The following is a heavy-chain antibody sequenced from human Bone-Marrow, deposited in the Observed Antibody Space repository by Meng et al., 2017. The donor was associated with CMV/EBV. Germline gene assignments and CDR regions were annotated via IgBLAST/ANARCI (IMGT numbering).Heavy chain of an antibody. D-gene: IGHD2-2*01. CDR3: ARVGCSSTSCYGGDYFDY. CDR1: TFTSYD. Sequence: TFTSYDINWVQQDTGQGLEWMGWMNPNSGNTGYAQKFQGRVTMTRNTSISTAYMELSSLRSEDTAVYYCARVGCSSTSCYGGDYFDYWGQGTLVTVSS. J-gene: IGHJ4*02. V-gene: IGHV1-8*01. CDR2: MNPNSGNT.